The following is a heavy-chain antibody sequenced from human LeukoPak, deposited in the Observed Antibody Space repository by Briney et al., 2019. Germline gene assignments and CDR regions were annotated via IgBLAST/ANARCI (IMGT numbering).Heavy chain of an antibody. V-gene: IGHV3-23*01. CDR2: ISGSGGST. CDR1: GFTFSSYA. J-gene: IGHJ3*02. Sequence: GGSLRLSCAASGFTFSSYAMSWVRQAPGKGLEWVSAISGSGGSTYYADSVKGRFTISRDNSKNTLYLQMHSLRAEDTAVYYCAKDQLWFGDAFDIWGQGTMVTVSS. D-gene: IGHD3-10*01. CDR3: AKDQLWFGDAFDI.